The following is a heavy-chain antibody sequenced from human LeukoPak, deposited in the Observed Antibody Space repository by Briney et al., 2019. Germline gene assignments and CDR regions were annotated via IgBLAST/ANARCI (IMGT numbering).Heavy chain of an antibody. Sequence: GGSLRLSCAASGFTFSSYWMSWVRQAPGKGLEWVANIKKDGSEKYYVDSVKGRFTISRDNAKTSLYLQMNSLRAEDTAVYYCAKEVITMVRGVIKRGVYFDYWGQGTLVTVPS. CDR1: GFTFSSYW. CDR3: AKEVITMVRGVIKRGVYFDY. J-gene: IGHJ4*02. V-gene: IGHV3-7*03. CDR2: IKKDGSEK. D-gene: IGHD3-10*01.